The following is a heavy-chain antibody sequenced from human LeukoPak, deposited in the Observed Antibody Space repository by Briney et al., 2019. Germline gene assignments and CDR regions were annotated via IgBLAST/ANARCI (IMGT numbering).Heavy chain of an antibody. CDR2: INTHTGST. CDR3: ARGPGGCSGGSCYHDY. J-gene: IGHJ4*02. Sequence: ASAKVSCKASGYTFTTYDISWVRQAPGQGLEWMGWINTHTGSTNYAQKIQGRVTMTTDTSTSTAYMELRSLGSDDTAVYYCARGPGGCSGGSCYHDYWGQGNLVIVSS. CDR1: GYTFTTYD. D-gene: IGHD2-15*01. V-gene: IGHV1-18*01.